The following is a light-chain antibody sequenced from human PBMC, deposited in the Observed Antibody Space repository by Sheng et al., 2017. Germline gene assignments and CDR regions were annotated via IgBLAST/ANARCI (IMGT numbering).Light chain of an antibody. CDR1: QDITNY. CDR3: QRYNSALRT. CDR2: DAS. J-gene: IGKJ3*01. Sequence: DIQMTQSPSSLSASVGDRVTITCQASQDITNYLNWYQQKPGKAPKLLIYDASNLETGVPSRFSGSGSGTDFTFTISSLQPEDVATYYCQRYNSALRTFGPGTKVDIK. V-gene: IGKV1-33*01.